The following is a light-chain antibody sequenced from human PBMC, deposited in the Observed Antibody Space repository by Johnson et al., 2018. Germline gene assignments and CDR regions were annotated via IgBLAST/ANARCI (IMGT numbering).Light chain of an antibody. Sequence: QSVLTQPPSVSAAPGQKVTISCSGSSSNIGNNYVSWYQQLPGTAPKLLIYENNKRPSGIPDRFSGSQSGTSATLGITGLQTGDEADYYCGTWDSRLSAGNVFGTGTKGTVL. CDR3: GTWDSRLSAGNV. V-gene: IGLV1-51*02. J-gene: IGLJ1*01. CDR1: SSNIGNNY. CDR2: ENN.